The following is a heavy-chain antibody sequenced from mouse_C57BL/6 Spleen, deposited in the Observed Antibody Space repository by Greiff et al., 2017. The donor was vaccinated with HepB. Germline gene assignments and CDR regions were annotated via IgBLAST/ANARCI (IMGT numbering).Heavy chain of an antibody. D-gene: IGHD1-1*01. V-gene: IGHV1-69*01. CDR3: ARSPVARYFDV. J-gene: IGHJ1*03. Sequence: QVQLQQPGAELVMPGASVKLSCKASGYTFTSYWMHWVKQRPGQGLEWIGESDPSDSYTNYNQKFKGKSTLTVDKSSSTAYMQLSSLTSEDSAVYYCARSPVARYFDVWGTVTTVTVSS. CDR1: GYTFTSYW. CDR2: SDPSDSYT.